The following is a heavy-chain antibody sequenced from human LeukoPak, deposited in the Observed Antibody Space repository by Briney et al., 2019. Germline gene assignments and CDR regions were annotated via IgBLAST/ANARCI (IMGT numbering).Heavy chain of an antibody. D-gene: IGHD6-19*01. Sequence: SQTLSLTCTVSGGSISSGSYYWSWIRQPAGKGLEWIGYIYYSGSTNYNPSLKSRVTISVDTSKNQFSLKLSSVTAADTAVYYCATSGNSSGWYAYWGQGTLVTVSS. J-gene: IGHJ4*02. V-gene: IGHV4-61*09. CDR1: GGSISSGSYY. CDR3: ATSGNSSGWYAY. CDR2: IYYSGST.